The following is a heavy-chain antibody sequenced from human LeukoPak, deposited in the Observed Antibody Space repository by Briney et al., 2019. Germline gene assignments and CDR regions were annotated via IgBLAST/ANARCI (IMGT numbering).Heavy chain of an antibody. J-gene: IGHJ4*02. CDR1: GFTFSSYG. D-gene: IGHD3-10*01. CDR3: AKDRGSGVIYC. CDR2: ISYDGSNK. V-gene: IGHV3-30*18. Sequence: GGSLRLSCAASGFTFSSYGMHWVRQAPGKGLEWVAVISYDGSNKYYADSVKGRFTISRDNSKNTLYLQMNSLRAEDTAVYYCAKDRGSGVIYCWGQGTLVTVSS.